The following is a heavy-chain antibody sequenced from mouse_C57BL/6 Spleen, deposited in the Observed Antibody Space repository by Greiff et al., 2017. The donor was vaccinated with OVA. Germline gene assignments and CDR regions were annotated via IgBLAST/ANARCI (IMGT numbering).Heavy chain of an antibody. Sequence: VQLQQSGPELVKPGASVKISCKASGYTFTDYSMNWVKQSHGKSLEWIGDINPNNGGTSYNQKFKGKATLTVDKSSSTAYMELRSLTSEDSAVYYCARDYDPYAMDYWGQGTSVTVSS. D-gene: IGHD2-4*01. CDR1: GYTFTDYS. V-gene: IGHV1-26*01. CDR2: INPNNGGT. CDR3: ARDYDPYAMDY. J-gene: IGHJ4*01.